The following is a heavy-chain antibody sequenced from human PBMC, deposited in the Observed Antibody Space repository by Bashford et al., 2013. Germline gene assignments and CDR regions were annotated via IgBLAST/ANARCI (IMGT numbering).Heavy chain of an antibody. CDR1: GFTFTNYG. CDR2: ISVYTGNT. CDR3: ATRPTSGSYSRPHYYYYGMDV. V-gene: IGHV1-18*04. D-gene: IGHD3-10*01. Sequence: ASVKVSCKASGFTFTNYGISWVRQAPGQGLEWMGWISVYTGNTNYAQRLQGRVTMTTDASTSTAYMELSSLRSEDTAVYYCATRPTSGSYSRPHYYYYGMDVWGQGTTVTVSS. J-gene: IGHJ6*02.